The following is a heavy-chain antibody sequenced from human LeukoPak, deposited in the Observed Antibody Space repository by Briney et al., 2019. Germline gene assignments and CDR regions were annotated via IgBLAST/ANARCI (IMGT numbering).Heavy chain of an antibody. CDR2: IYTSGST. J-gene: IGHJ5*02. D-gene: IGHD6-13*01. V-gene: IGHV4-4*09. CDR1: GGSISSYC. CDR3: ARHSSSWMWFDP. Sequence: SETLSLTCTVSGGSISSYCWSWIRQPPGKGLEWIGYIYTSGSTNYNPSLKSRVTISVDTSKNQFSLKLSSVTAADTAVYYCARHSSSWMWFDPWGQGTLVTVSS.